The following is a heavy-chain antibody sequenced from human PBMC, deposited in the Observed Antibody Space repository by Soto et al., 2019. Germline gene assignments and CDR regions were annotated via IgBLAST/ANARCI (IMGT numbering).Heavy chain of an antibody. CDR1: GFTFTSSA. Sequence: GASVKVSCKASGFTFTSSAVQWVRQARGQRLEWIGWIVVGSGNTNYAQKFQERVTITRDMSTSTAYMELSSLRSEDTAVYYCAAVGVGYCSSTSCPTRYYYYGMDVWGQGTTVTVS. CDR2: IVVGSGNT. V-gene: IGHV1-58*01. D-gene: IGHD2-2*01. J-gene: IGHJ6*02. CDR3: AAVGVGYCSSTSCPTRYYYYGMDV.